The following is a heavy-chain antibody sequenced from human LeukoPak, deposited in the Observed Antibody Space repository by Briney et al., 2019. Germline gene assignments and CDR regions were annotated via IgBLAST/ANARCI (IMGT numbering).Heavy chain of an antibody. CDR3: AKDPTVAGQYYFDY. Sequence: GGSLRLSCAASGFTFSSYAMSWVRQAPGKGLEWVSAISGSGGSTYYADSVKGRFTISRDNSKNTLYLQMNGLRAEDTAVYYCAKDPTVAGQYYFDYWGQGTLVTVSS. J-gene: IGHJ4*02. V-gene: IGHV3-23*01. D-gene: IGHD6-19*01. CDR1: GFTFSSYA. CDR2: ISGSGGST.